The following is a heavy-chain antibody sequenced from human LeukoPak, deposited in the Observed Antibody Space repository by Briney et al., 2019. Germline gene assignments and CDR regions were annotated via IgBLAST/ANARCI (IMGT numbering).Heavy chain of an antibody. CDR2: MNPNSGNT. CDR1: GYTFTSYD. Sequence: ASAKVSCKASGYTFTSYDINWVRQATGQGLEWMGWMNPNSGNTGYAQKFQGRVTMTRNTSISTAYMELSSLRSEDTAVYYCARGLVTIFGVVPHGMDVWGQGTTVTVSS. V-gene: IGHV1-8*01. CDR3: ARGLVTIFGVVPHGMDV. J-gene: IGHJ6*02. D-gene: IGHD3-3*01.